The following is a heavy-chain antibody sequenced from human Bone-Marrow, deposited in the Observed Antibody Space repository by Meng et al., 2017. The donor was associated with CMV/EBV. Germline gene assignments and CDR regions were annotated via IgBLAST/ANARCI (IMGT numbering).Heavy chain of an antibody. D-gene: IGHD3-22*01. J-gene: IGHJ4*02. V-gene: IGHV4-39*01. Sequence: SETLSLTCTVSGGSISSSSYYWGWIRQPPGKGLEWIGSMYYSGSTYYNPSLKSRVTISVDTSKNQFSLKLRSVTAADTAVYYCARLSYYYDSSGYFFDYWGQGTLVTVSS. CDR2: MYYSGST. CDR1: GGSISSSSYY. CDR3: ARLSYYYDSSGYFFDY.